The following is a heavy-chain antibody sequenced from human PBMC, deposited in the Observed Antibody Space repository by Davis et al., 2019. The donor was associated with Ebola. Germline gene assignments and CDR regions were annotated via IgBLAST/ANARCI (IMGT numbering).Heavy chain of an antibody. Sequence: PGGSLRLSCAASGFTFSSHAMHWVRQAPGKGLEGVAVIWYNGRQKYYTDSVRGRFTISRDNSKNTLYLQMDSLRSEDTAIYYCARAISTTVTAPDYWGQGALVTVSS. CDR3: ARAISTTVTAPDY. CDR2: IWYNGRQK. J-gene: IGHJ4*02. CDR1: GFTFSSHA. V-gene: IGHV3-33*01. D-gene: IGHD4-17*01.